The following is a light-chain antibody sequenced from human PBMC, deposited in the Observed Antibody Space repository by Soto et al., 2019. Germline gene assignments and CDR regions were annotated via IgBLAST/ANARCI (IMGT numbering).Light chain of an antibody. CDR1: QSLCNTC. Sequence: EVLLTQSPGTLSLSPGDTATLSCRASQSLCNTCLAWYQQKPGQAPRLRIPGVSNRATGLPDKFSGSGSGTDFTLTNSRLEPEDFAVYYCQQYPNSPLTSGGGTKVEF. CDR2: GVS. J-gene: IGKJ4*01. CDR3: QQYPNSPLT. V-gene: IGKV3-20*01.